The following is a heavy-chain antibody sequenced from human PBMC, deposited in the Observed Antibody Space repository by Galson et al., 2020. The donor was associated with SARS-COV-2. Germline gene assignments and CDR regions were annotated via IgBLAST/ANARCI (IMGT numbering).Heavy chain of an antibody. D-gene: IGHD6-25*01. V-gene: IGHV3-7*01. CDR3: ARPYSTGWKGAMDV. Sequence: SCAATGFTFSSYWMNWVRQAPGKGLEWVANIKEDGSEKYYVDSVKGRFTISRDNARNSLYLQMNGLRDDDTAVYYCARPYSTGWKGAMDVWGQGTTVTVSS. J-gene: IGHJ6*02. CDR1: GFTFSSYW. CDR2: IKEDGSEK.